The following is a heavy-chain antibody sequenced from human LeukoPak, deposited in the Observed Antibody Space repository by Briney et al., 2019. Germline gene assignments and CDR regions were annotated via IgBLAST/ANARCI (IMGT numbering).Heavy chain of an antibody. V-gene: IGHV1-18*01. Sequence: ASVKVSCKASGYTFTSYGISWVRQAPGQGLEWMGWISAHNGNTNYAQKLQGRVTMTTDTSTSTAYMELRSLRSDDTAVYYCARDRDDFWSGYTGPDWFDPWGQGTLVTVSS. D-gene: IGHD3-3*01. CDR2: ISAHNGNT. CDR3: ARDRDDFWSGYTGPDWFDP. CDR1: GYTFTSYG. J-gene: IGHJ5*02.